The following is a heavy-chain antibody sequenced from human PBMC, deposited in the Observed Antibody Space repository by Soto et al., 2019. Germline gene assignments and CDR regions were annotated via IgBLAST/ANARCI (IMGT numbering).Heavy chain of an antibody. V-gene: IGHV3-7*01. D-gene: IGHD4-4*01. J-gene: IGHJ4*02. CDR1: GFTFSRYY. Sequence: EVQLVESGGGLVQPGGSLRLSCTVSGFTFSRYYMNWVRQAPGKGLEWVATIKEDGSEKFYVDSVKGRFTISRDNAKNSLFLQMNSLRVEDTALYYCASDMDDNSDYGDFWDQGTLVTVSS. CDR3: ASDMDDNSDYGDF. CDR2: IKEDGSEK.